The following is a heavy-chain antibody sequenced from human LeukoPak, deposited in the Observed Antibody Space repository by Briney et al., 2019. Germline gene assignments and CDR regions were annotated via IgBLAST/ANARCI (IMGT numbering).Heavy chain of an antibody. V-gene: IGHV1-2*02. J-gene: IGHJ5*02. CDR1: GYTFTGYY. Sequence: ASVKVSFKASGYTFTGYYMHWVRQAPGQGLEWMGWINPNSGGTNYAQKFQGRVTMTRDTSISTAYMELSRLRSDDTAVYYCARQYYDSSGLNWFDPWGQGTLVTVSS. CDR3: ARQYYDSSGLNWFDP. CDR2: INPNSGGT. D-gene: IGHD3-22*01.